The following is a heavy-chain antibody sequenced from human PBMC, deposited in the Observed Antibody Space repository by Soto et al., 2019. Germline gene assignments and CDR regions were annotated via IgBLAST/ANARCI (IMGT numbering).Heavy chain of an antibody. J-gene: IGHJ3*02. Sequence: GGSLRLSCAASGFTFSSYWMSWVRQAPGKGLEWVANIKQDGSEKYYVDSVKGRFTISRDNAKNSLYLQMNSLRAEDTAVYYCARTWIQLWPDAFDIWGQGTMVTVSS. V-gene: IGHV3-7*01. D-gene: IGHD5-18*01. CDR1: GFTFSSYW. CDR3: ARTWIQLWPDAFDI. CDR2: IKQDGSEK.